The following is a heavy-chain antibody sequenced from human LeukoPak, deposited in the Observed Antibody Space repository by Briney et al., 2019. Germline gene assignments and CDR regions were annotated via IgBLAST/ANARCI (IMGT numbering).Heavy chain of an antibody. V-gene: IGHV3-15*07. CDR3: ATDFYDST. CDR2: IRSNSDGGTI. Sequence: GGSLRLSRATSGFTFSNAWMNWVRQAPGKGLEWVGRIRSNSDGGTIDYAAPVKGRFTLSRDDSKTTLYLQMNSLQTEDTAVYYCATDFYDSTWGQGTLVTVSS. J-gene: IGHJ5*02. CDR1: GFTFSNAW. D-gene: IGHD3-22*01.